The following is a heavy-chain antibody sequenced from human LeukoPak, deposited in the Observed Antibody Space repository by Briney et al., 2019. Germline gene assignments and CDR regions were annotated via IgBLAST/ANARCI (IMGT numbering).Heavy chain of an antibody. CDR2: IIPIFGTA. CDR3: ARNIPDCSSTSCRNYYYYYMDV. CDR1: GGTFSSYA. D-gene: IGHD2-2*01. V-gene: IGHV1-69*05. Sequence: ASVKVSCKPSGGTFSSYAISWVRQAPGQGLEWMGGIIPIFGTANYAQKFQGRVTLTTDESTSTAYMELSSLRSEDTAVYYCARNIPDCSSTSCRNYYYYYMDVWGKGTRSPSP. J-gene: IGHJ6*03.